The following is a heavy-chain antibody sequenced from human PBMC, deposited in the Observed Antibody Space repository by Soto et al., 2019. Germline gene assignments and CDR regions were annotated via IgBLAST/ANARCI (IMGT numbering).Heavy chain of an antibody. CDR3: TAGSPFNY. Sequence: GGALRLSCAASGFTFNTAWLTWVRQAPGKGLEWVGRIKGKPDGGATDYAALVEGRFMISRDDSQNTVFLQMNSLKTDDTAVYYCTAGSPFNYWGPGTLVTVSS. CDR2: IKGKPDGGAT. CDR1: GFTFNTAW. V-gene: IGHV3-15*01. J-gene: IGHJ4*02.